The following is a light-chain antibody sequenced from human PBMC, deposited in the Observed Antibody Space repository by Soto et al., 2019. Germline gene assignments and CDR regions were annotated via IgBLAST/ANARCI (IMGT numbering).Light chain of an antibody. CDR3: QQYNTRPQT. Sequence: EVVLTQSPATLSVSPGKRATLSCRASQTVGSILAWYQHKPGQAPRLLVSGASTRATGVPARFSASGSGTEFALTISGLQSEDFTVYFCQQYNTRPQTFGQGTKVEIK. CDR2: GAS. CDR1: QTVGSI. V-gene: IGKV3-15*01. J-gene: IGKJ1*01.